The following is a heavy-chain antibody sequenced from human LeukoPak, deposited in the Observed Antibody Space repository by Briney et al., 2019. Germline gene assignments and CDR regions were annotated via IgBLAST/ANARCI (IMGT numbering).Heavy chain of an antibody. CDR2: ISWNSGTI. V-gene: IGHV3-9*03. CDR1: GFTFEDYA. CDR3: AKASSGGYYYMDV. J-gene: IGHJ6*03. Sequence: AGGSLRLSCAASGFTFEDYAMHWVRQAPGKGLEWVAGISWNSGTIAYADSVQGRFTISRDNAKNSLYLQMNSLTAEDMALYYCAKASSGGYYYMDVRGKGTTVTVSS. D-gene: IGHD6-25*01.